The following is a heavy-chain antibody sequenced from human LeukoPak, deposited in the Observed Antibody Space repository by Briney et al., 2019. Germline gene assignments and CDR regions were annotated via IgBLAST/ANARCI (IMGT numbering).Heavy chain of an antibody. Sequence: GGSLRLSCTASGFAFRSHAMHWVRQAPGKGLEWVAFIRYDGSKKFYADSVKGRFTISRDNSKNTLYLQMYSLRAEDTAVYYCAREYAPYYYYMDVWGKGTTVTVSS. D-gene: IGHD2-8*01. CDR3: AREYAPYYYYMDV. CDR1: GFAFRSHA. V-gene: IGHV3-30*02. J-gene: IGHJ6*03. CDR2: IRYDGSKK.